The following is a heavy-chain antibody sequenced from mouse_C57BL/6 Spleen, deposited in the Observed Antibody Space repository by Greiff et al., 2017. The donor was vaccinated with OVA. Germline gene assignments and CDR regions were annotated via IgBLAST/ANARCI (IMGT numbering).Heavy chain of an antibody. Sequence: VKLQESGAELVRPGASVTLSCKASGYTFTDYEMHWVKQTPVHGLEWIGAIDPETGGTAYNQKFKGKAILTADKSSSTAYMELRSLTSEDSAVYYCTTPYDYDFDYWGQGTTLTVSS. V-gene: IGHV1-15*01. J-gene: IGHJ2*01. CDR1: GYTFTDYE. D-gene: IGHD2-4*01. CDR2: IDPETGGT. CDR3: TTPYDYDFDY.